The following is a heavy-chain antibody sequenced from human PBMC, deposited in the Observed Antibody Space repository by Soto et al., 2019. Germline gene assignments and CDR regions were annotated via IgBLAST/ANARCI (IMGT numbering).Heavy chain of an antibody. Sequence: GGSLRLSCAASGFSLSSYSLNWVRQAPGKGLEWVSYISSSSSDMSYADSVKGRFTISRDIAKNSLYLQMNSLRAEDTAVYYCARGCSGVRCYNFDYWGQGTLVTVSS. J-gene: IGHJ4*02. CDR1: GFSLSSYS. CDR2: ISSSSSDM. D-gene: IGHD2-15*01. V-gene: IGHV3-48*01. CDR3: ARGCSGVRCYNFDY.